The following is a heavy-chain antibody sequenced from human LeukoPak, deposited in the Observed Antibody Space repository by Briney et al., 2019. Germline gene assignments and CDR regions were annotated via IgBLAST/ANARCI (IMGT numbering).Heavy chain of an antibody. CDR3: VREDMWERPSFVV. CDR1: GLPFSIYY. V-gene: IGHV3-11*01. J-gene: IGHJ3*01. D-gene: IGHD1-1*01. CDR2: IFFTGYII. Sequence: GGSMRLSCVASGLPFSIYYMGWIRQAAGKGLEWVAYIFFTGYIIYYADSMKGRFTISRDNAKNSVYLQMNSRKVDHAAVYYCVREDMWERPSFVVWGEATMVTHSP.